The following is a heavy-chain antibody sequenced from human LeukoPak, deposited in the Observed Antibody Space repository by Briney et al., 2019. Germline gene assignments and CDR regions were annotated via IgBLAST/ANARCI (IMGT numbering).Heavy chain of an antibody. Sequence: SETLSLTCAVYGGSFSGYYWSWIRQPPGKGLGWIGEINHSGSTNYNPSLKSRVTISVDTSKNQFSLKLSSVTAADTAVYYCARRRRSGYNYWYFDLWGRGTLVTVSS. CDR2: INHSGST. J-gene: IGHJ2*01. CDR3: ARRRRSGYNYWYFDL. D-gene: IGHD5-24*01. CDR1: GGSFSGYY. V-gene: IGHV4-34*01.